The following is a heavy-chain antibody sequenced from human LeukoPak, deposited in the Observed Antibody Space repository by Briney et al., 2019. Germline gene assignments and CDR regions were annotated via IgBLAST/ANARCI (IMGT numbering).Heavy chain of an antibody. V-gene: IGHV3-23*01. D-gene: IGHD6-13*01. CDR2: LSGSGGYT. J-gene: IGHJ4*02. CDR3: VKCLAAPGTCHFDY. CDR1: GFTFSNYA. Sequence: GGSLRLSCAASGFTFSNYAMSWVRQAPGKGLEWVSGLSGSGGYTYYAESVRGRFTISRDNSKNTLYLQMNSLRAEDTAVYYCVKCLAAPGTCHFDYWGQGTLVTVSS.